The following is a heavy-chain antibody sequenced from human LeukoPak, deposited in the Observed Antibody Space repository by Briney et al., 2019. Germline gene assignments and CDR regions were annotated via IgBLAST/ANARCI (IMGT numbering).Heavy chain of an antibody. Sequence: GGSLRLSCAASGFTFNKFTMTWVRQAPGMGLDWVSAISGSGGSTYYADSVKGRFTISRDNSKNTLYLQMNSLRAEDTAVYYCAKDHLVAGTSSGGYYYYGMDVWGQGTTVTVSS. CDR1: GFTFNKFT. J-gene: IGHJ6*02. CDR2: ISGSGGST. CDR3: AKDHLVAGTSSGGYYYYGMDV. V-gene: IGHV3-23*01. D-gene: IGHD6-19*01.